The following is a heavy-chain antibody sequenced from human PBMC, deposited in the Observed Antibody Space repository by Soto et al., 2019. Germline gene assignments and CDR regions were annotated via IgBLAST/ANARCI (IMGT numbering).Heavy chain of an antibody. CDR1: GFTFDDYA. J-gene: IGHJ1*01. CDR3: AKDISCDYQLLCYNFQH. V-gene: IGHV3-9*01. CDR2: ISWNSGSI. Sequence: PGGSLRLSCAASGFTFDDYAMHWVRQAPGKGLEWVSGISWNSGSIGYADSVKGRFTISRDNAKNSLYLQMNSLRAEDTAMYYCAKDISCDYQLLCYNFQHWGQGTLVTVSS. D-gene: IGHD2-2*01.